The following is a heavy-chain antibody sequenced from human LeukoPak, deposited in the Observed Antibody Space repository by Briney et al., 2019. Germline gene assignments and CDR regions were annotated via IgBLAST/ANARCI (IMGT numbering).Heavy chain of an antibody. J-gene: IGHJ4*02. Sequence: PGGSLRLSCAASGFTVSSIYMSWVRQAPGKGLEWVSVIYSGGSTDYADSVKGRFTISRDNSKNTLYLQMNSLRAEDTAVYYCARAPRAGPLTPNPYDVWGQGTLVTVSS. CDR3: ARAPRAGPLTPNPYDV. V-gene: IGHV3-53*01. CDR1: GFTVSSIY. CDR2: IYSGGST. D-gene: IGHD3-3*01.